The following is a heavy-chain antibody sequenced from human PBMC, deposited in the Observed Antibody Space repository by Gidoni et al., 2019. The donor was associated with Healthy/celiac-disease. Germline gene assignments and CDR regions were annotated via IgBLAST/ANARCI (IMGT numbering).Heavy chain of an antibody. CDR1: GVTFDDYA. D-gene: IGHD3-3*02. V-gene: IGHV3-9*01. J-gene: IGHJ3*02. CDR3: AKGLLEAMTVLGGAFDI. Sequence: EVQLVESGGGLVQPGRSLRLSCAASGVTFDDYAMHWVRQPPGKGLEWVSGISWNSGSIGYADSVKGRFTISRDNAKNSLYLQMNSLRAEDTALYYCAKGLLEAMTVLGGAFDIWGQGTMVTVSS. CDR2: ISWNSGSI.